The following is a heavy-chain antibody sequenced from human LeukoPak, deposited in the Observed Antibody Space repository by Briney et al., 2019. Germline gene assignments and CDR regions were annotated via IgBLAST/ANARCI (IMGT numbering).Heavy chain of an antibody. CDR3: ARGKYSYGYATFDS. CDR2: ISSSGSTI. V-gene: IGHV3-11*01. D-gene: IGHD5-18*01. CDR1: GFTFSDYY. Sequence: GGSLRLSCAASGFTFSDYYMSWIRQAPGKGLEWVSYISSSGSTIYYADSVKGRFTISRDNAKNSLYLQMNSLRAEDTAVYYWARGKYSYGYATFDSGGQGPLVTVSS. J-gene: IGHJ4*02.